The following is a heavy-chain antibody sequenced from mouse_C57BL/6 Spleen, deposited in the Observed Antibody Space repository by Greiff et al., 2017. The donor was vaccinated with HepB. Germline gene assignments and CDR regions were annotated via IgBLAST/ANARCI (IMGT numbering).Heavy chain of an antibody. CDR1: GYTFTSYT. CDR3: ARSYYGNWYFDV. Sequence: QVQPQESGAELARPGASVKMSCKASGYTFTSYTMHWVKQRPGQGLEWIGYINPSSGYTKYNQKFKDKATLTADNASSTAYMQLSSLTSEDSAVYYCARSYYGNWYFDVWGTGTTVTVSA. D-gene: IGHD2-10*01. CDR2: INPSSGYT. J-gene: IGHJ1*03. V-gene: IGHV1-4*01.